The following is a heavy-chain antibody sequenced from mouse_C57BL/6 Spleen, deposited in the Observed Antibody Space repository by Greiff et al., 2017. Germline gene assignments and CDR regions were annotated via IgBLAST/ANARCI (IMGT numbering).Heavy chain of an antibody. J-gene: IGHJ1*03. Sequence: EVKVEESEGGLVQPGSSMKLSCTASGFTFSDYYMAWVRQVPEKGLEWVANINYDGSSTYYLDSLKSRFIISRDNAKNILYLQMSSLKSEDTATYYCARVGNYWYFDVWGTGTTVTVSS. D-gene: IGHD2-1*01. CDR2: INYDGSST. V-gene: IGHV5-16*01. CDR1: GFTFSDYY. CDR3: ARVGNYWYFDV.